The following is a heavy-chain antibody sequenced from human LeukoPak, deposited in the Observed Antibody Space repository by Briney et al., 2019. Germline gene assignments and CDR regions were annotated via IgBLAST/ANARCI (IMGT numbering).Heavy chain of an antibody. Sequence: GGSLRLSCAASGFTFSSYAMSWVRQAPGKGLEWVSAISGSGGSTYYADSVKGRLTISRDNSKNTLYLHMNSLRAEDTAVYYCATSSGGYCSRTSCYNNYWGQGTLVTVSS. V-gene: IGHV3-23*01. D-gene: IGHD2-2*02. CDR2: ISGSGGST. J-gene: IGHJ4*02. CDR1: GFTFSSYA. CDR3: ATSSGGYCSRTSCYNNY.